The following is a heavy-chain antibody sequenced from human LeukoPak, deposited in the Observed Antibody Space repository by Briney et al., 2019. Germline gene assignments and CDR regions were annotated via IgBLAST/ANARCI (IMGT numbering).Heavy chain of an antibody. CDR2: IDYHGSEN. V-gene: IGHV3-7*01. CDR1: GFTFSDYW. D-gene: IGHD2-21*02. Sequence: GGSLRLSCSASGFTFSDYWMQWVRQAPGKGLEWVANIDYHGSENYLVDSVKGRFTISRDNAKNSLFLQLNSLRAEDTAVYYCSRGDPDYWGQGTLVTVSS. CDR3: SRGDPDY. J-gene: IGHJ4*02.